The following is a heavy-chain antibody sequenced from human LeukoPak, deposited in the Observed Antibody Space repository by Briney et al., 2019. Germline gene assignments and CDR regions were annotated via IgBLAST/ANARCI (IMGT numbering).Heavy chain of an antibody. CDR2: ISSSSRYI. Sequence: PGGSLRLSCAASGFNISTYSMNWVRQTPGKGLEWVSSISSSSRYIYYADSVKGRFTISRDNAKNSLYLQMNSLRVEDTAVYYCARGAAATGDWFDPWGQGTLVTVSS. CDR1: GFNISTYS. J-gene: IGHJ5*02. V-gene: IGHV3-21*01. D-gene: IGHD6-13*01. CDR3: ARGAAATGDWFDP.